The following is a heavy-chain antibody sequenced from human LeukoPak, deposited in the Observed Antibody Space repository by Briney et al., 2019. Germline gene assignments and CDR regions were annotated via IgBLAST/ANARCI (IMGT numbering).Heavy chain of an antibody. J-gene: IGHJ6*03. Sequence: GGSLRLSCAPSGFTFSSYSMNWVRQAPGKGLEWVSSISSSSSYIYYADSVKGRFTISRDNAKNSLYLQMNSLRAEDTAVYYCARDSSGYQYYYYMDVWGKGTTVTVSS. D-gene: IGHD5-12*01. V-gene: IGHV3-21*01. CDR3: ARDSSGYQYYYYMDV. CDR2: ISSSSSYI. CDR1: GFTFSSYS.